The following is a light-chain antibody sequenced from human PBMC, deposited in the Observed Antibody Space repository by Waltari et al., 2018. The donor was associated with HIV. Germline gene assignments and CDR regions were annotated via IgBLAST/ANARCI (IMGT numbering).Light chain of an antibody. CDR2: GAS. CDR1: QSVSSN. CDR3: QQYSNWPRT. V-gene: IGKV3-15*01. J-gene: IGKJ1*01. Sequence: EIVMTQSPATLSVSPGERVTLSCGASQSVSSNLAWYQQKPGQAPRLLIYGASARATGIPATFSGSGSGTDFTLTVSNLQSEDFATYYCQQYSNWPRTFGNGTKVEI.